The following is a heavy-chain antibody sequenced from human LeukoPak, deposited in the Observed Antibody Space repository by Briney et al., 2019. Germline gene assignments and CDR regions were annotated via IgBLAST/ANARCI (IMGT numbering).Heavy chain of an antibody. CDR3: ARDRRGSYLPFDY. Sequence: PGGSLRLSCAASRFTFSSYSMNWVRQAPGKGLERVSCISSSSSTIYYADSVKGRFTISRDNAKNSLYLQMNSLRAEDTAVYYCARDRRGSYLPFDYWGQGTLVTVSS. J-gene: IGHJ4*02. D-gene: IGHD1-26*01. V-gene: IGHV3-48*01. CDR2: ISSSSSTI. CDR1: RFTFSSYS.